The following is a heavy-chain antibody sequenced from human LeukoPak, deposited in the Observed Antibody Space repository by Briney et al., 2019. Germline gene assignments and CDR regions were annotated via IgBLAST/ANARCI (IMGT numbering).Heavy chain of an antibody. J-gene: IGHJ5*02. CDR2: IYHSGST. D-gene: IGHD3-22*01. Sequence: PSETLSLTCTVSGYSISSGYYWGWSRQPPGKGQEGIGTIYHSGSTYYNPSLKSRVTISVDTSKNQFSLRLSSVTAADTAVYYCARDWEALNSGYYWSVRCFDPWGQGTLVTVSS. V-gene: IGHV4-38-2*02. CDR1: GYSISSGYY. CDR3: ARDWEALNSGYYWSVRCFDP.